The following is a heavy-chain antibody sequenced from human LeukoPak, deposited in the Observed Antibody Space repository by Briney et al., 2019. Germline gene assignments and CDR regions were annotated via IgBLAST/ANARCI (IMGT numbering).Heavy chain of an antibody. CDR2: IYYTGSI. CDR3: ARGHGSGTYLLYP. J-gene: IGHJ5*02. Sequence: SETLSLTCTVSGDSLSGYYWSWIRQPPGKGLEWMGYIYYTGSISYNPSLKSRVIISADTSKNQFSLKLSSVTAADTAVYYCARGHGSGTYLLYPWGQGTLVTVSS. V-gene: IGHV4-59*01. D-gene: IGHD3-10*01. CDR1: GDSLSGYY.